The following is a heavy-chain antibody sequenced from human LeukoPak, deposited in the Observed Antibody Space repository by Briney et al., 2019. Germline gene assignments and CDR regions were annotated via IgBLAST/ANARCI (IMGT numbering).Heavy chain of an antibody. CDR2: ISSSGSTI. Sequence: PGGSLRLSCAASGFTFSDYYMSWIRQAPGKGLEWVSYISSSGSTIYYADSVKGRFTISRDNAKNSLYLQMNSLRAEDTAVYYCARDPEGGSSSWYPYYFDYWGQGTLVTVSS. V-gene: IGHV3-11*01. CDR3: ARDPEGGSSSWYPYYFDY. CDR1: GFTFSDYY. D-gene: IGHD6-13*01. J-gene: IGHJ4*02.